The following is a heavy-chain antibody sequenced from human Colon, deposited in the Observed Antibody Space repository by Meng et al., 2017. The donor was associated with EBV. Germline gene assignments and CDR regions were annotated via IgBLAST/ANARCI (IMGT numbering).Heavy chain of an antibody. V-gene: IGHV3-33*01. CDR1: GFTFSSFG. D-gene: IGHD5-12*01. CDR2: IWYDGTNK. J-gene: IGHJ2*01. CDR3: ARCDGYSAPFDL. Sequence: QVRLGDAGGGVVQPGRSLRLSCAASGFTFSSFGMHWVRQSPGKGLEWVALIWYDGTNKYYADSVKGRFTISRDNSKNTLYMQMNSLRAEDTGVYFCARCDGYSAPFDLWGRGTLVTVSS.